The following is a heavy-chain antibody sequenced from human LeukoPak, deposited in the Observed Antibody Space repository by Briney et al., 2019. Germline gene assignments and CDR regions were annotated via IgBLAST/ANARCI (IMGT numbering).Heavy chain of an antibody. J-gene: IGHJ4*02. Sequence: SETLSLTCTVSGYSISSGYYWGWIRQPPGKGLEWIGSIYHSGSTNYNPSLKSRVTISVDTSKNQFSLKLSSVTAADTAVYYCARVCGYCSGTSCYDFCYWGQGTLVTVSS. V-gene: IGHV4-38-2*02. CDR2: IYHSGST. D-gene: IGHD2-2*03. CDR3: ARVCGYCSGTSCYDFCY. CDR1: GYSISSGYY.